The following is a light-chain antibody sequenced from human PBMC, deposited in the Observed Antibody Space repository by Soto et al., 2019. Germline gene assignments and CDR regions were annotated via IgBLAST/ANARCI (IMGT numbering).Light chain of an antibody. CDR1: QSISSW. J-gene: IGKJ1*01. CDR3: QQYNSYSPWT. V-gene: IGKV1-5*03. CDR2: KAS. Sequence: DIQMTQSPSTLSASVGDRVTITCRASQSISSWLAWYQQKPGKAPKLLIYKASSLESGVPSRFSGSGSGTEFTLTIISLQPDDFARYYCQQYNSYSPWTFGQGTKVEIK.